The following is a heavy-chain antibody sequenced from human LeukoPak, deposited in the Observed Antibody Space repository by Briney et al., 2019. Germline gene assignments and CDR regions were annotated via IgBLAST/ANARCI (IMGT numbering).Heavy chain of an antibody. CDR3: AKDSRKQWLVDWFDP. D-gene: IGHD6-19*01. CDR2: IYHSGST. CDR1: GGSISTYY. J-gene: IGHJ5*02. Sequence: SETLSLTCTVSGGSISTYYWNWIRQPPGKGLEWIGYIYHSGSTNYNPSLQSRVTISVDTSKNQFSLNLNSVTAADTAVYYCAKDSRKQWLVDWFDPWGQGTLVTVSS. V-gene: IGHV4-59*01.